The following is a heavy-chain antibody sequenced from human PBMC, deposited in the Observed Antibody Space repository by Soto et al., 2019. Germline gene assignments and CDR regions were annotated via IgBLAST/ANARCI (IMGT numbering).Heavy chain of an antibody. D-gene: IGHD5-12*01. Sequence: QVQLQESGPGLVKPSQTLSLTCTVSGGSISSGGYYWSWIRQHPGKVLEWNGYIYYSGSTYYNPSLKSRXXIXVXXSKNQFSVKLRSVTAADTAVYYCARLVATIVYFDYWGQGTLVTVSS. CDR3: ARLVATIVYFDY. J-gene: IGHJ4*02. V-gene: IGHV4-31*03. CDR1: GGSISSGGYY. CDR2: IYYSGST.